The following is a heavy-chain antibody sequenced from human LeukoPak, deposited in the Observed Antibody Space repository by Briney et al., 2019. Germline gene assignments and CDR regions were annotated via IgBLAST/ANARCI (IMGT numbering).Heavy chain of an antibody. V-gene: IGHV3-7*03. Sequence: PGGSLRLSCAASGFTFSSYWMSWVRQAPGKGLEWVANIKQDGSEKYYVDSVKGRFTISRDNAKNSLYLQMNSLRAEDTALYYCARAYTSSRHYYYYYMDVWGKGTTVTVSS. D-gene: IGHD6-13*01. CDR2: IKQDGSEK. J-gene: IGHJ6*03. CDR3: ARAYTSSRHYYYYYMDV. CDR1: GFTFSSYW.